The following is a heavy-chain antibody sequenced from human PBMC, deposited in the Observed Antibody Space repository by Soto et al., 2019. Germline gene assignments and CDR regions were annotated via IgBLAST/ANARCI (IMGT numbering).Heavy chain of an antibody. CDR1: GFTFSSYS. Sequence: EVQLVESGGGLVKPGGSLRLSCAASGFTFSSYSMNWVRQAPGKGLEWVSSISSSSSYIYYADSVKGRFTISRDNAKNSLYLQMNSLRAEDTAVYYCASGKSHYYGMDVWGQGTTVTVSS. J-gene: IGHJ6*02. CDR3: ASGKSHYYGMDV. V-gene: IGHV3-21*01. CDR2: ISSSSSYI.